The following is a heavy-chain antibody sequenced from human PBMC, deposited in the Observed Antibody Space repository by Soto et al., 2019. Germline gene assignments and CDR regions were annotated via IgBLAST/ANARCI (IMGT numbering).Heavy chain of an antibody. CDR3: ARSWVTGKGGIDV. D-gene: IGHD3-16*01. CDR2: INGYTGNT. CDR1: GYTFTSYG. V-gene: IGHV1-18*01. Sequence: ASVKVSCKASGYTFTSYGLSWVRQAPGQGLEWMGWINGYTGNTNYAQKFQGRVTMTTDTSTNTAYLDLWTLISDDTAVYYCARSWVTGKGGIDVWGQGTTVTVSS. J-gene: IGHJ6*02.